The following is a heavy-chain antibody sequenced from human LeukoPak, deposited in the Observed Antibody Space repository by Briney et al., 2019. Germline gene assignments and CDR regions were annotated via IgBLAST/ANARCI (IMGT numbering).Heavy chain of an antibody. CDR1: RFSFIKYG. D-gene: IGHD5-18*01. Sequence: LRLSSAASRFSFIKYGMHWVRQAPGKGLGRGALISHDGSNKYYADSVKGRFTISRDNSKNTLYLQMNSLRAEETAVYYCAGGGHTGMAVYHFDYWGQGALVTVSS. CDR3: AGGGHTGMAVYHFDY. CDR2: ISHDGSNK. J-gene: IGHJ4*02. V-gene: IGHV3-30*03.